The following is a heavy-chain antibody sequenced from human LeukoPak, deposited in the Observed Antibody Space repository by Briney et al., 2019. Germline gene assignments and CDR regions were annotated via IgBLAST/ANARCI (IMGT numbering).Heavy chain of an antibody. CDR3: ARDPTTETKGLDM. CDR2: ISYIGST. D-gene: IGHD4-17*01. Sequence: SETLSLTCTVSGGSIGSHYWTWIRQPPGKGLEWIGYISYIGSTNYNPSLKSRVTISVDTSKNQFSLRLRSVTAADTAVYFCARDPTTETKGLDMWGQGTLVTVFS. V-gene: IGHV4-59*11. J-gene: IGHJ3*02. CDR1: GGSIGSHY.